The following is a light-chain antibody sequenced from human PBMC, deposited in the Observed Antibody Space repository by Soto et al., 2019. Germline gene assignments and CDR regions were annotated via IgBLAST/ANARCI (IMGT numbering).Light chain of an antibody. CDR3: QQYNDWPWT. J-gene: IGKJ1*01. V-gene: IGKV3-15*01. Sequence: EIVLTQSPGTLSLSPGERATLSCRASQSFSSSYLAWYQQKPGQAPRLLIYGASTRATGIPARFSGSGSGTEFTLTISSLQSEDFAVYYCQQYNDWPWTFGQGTKVDI. CDR2: GAS. CDR1: QSFSSSY.